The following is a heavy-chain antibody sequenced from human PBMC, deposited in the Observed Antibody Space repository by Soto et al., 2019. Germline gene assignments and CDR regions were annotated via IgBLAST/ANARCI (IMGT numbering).Heavy chain of an antibody. D-gene: IGHD6-19*01. CDR1: GFTFDDYA. J-gene: IGHJ4*02. CDR3: AKEKEHSSGWYQYFDY. V-gene: IGHV3-9*01. Sequence: GGSLRLSCAASGFTFDDYAMHWVRQAPGKGLEWVSGISWNSGSIGYADSVKGRFTISRDNAKNSLYLQMNSLRAEDTALYYCAKEKEHSSGWYQYFDYWGQGTLVTVSS. CDR2: ISWNSGSI.